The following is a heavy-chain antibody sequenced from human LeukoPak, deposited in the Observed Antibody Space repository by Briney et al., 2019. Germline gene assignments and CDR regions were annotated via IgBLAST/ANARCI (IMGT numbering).Heavy chain of an antibody. D-gene: IGHD6-13*01. CDR1: EFTFSNYG. CDR3: AREGIAAAGTEYFDY. V-gene: IGHV3-33*01. Sequence: PGGSLRLSCAASEFTFSNYGMHWVRQAPGKGLEWVATIWNDGSHEYYEDSVKGRFIISRDNSKNTLYLQMNSLRAEDTAVYYCAREGIAAAGTEYFDYWGQGTLVTVSS. J-gene: IGHJ4*02. CDR2: IWNDGSHE.